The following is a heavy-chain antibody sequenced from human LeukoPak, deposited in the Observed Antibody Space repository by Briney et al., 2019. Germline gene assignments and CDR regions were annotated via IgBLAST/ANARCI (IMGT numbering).Heavy chain of an antibody. CDR2: IYYSGST. V-gene: IGHV4-59*01. CDR3: ARDRGGYYGSGSYSHWFDP. D-gene: IGHD3-10*01. J-gene: IGHJ5*02. CDR1: GGSISSYY. Sequence: SETLSLTCTVSGGSISSYYWSWIRQPPGKGLEWIGYIYYSGSTNYNPSLKSRVTISVDTSKNQFSLKLSSVTAADTAVYYCARDRGGYYGSGSYSHWFDPWGQGTLVTVSS.